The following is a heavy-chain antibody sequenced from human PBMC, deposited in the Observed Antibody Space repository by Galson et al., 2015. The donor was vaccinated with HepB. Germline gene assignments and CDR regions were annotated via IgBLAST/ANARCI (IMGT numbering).Heavy chain of an antibody. V-gene: IGHV4-59*01. J-gene: IGHJ2*01. CDR3: ARDGDGVVTKFFDL. D-gene: IGHD2-21*02. CDR2: IYYSGST. Sequence: ETLSLTCDVSGDSISDNDYWSWIRRPPGKGLEWIGYIYYSGSTNYNPSLKSRVTISVDTSKNQFSLKLSSVTAADTAVYYCARDGDGVVTKFFDLWGRGTLVTVSS. CDR1: GDSISDNDY.